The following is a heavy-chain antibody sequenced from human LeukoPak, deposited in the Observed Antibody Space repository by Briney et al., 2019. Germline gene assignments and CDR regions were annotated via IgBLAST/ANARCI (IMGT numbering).Heavy chain of an antibody. J-gene: IGHJ4*02. CDR2: ITSNGGTT. CDR3: ARAHIVGATIGFDY. D-gene: IGHD1-26*01. V-gene: IGHV3-64*01. CDR1: GFTFSRNS. Sequence: GGSLRLSCAASGFTFSRNSMHWVRQAPGKGLEYVSAITSNGGTTYYANSVRGRFTISRDNSKNTLYLQMGSLRAEDTAVYYCARAHIVGATIGFDYWGQGTLVTVSS.